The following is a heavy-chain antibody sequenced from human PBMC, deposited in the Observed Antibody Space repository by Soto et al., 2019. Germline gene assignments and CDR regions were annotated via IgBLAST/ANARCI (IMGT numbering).Heavy chain of an antibody. J-gene: IGHJ4*02. CDR2: IYSGGST. CDR3: ARDPVLPPQIRLGELSPPGY. V-gene: IGHV3-66*01. D-gene: IGHD3-16*02. Sequence: TGGSLRLSCAASGFTVSSNYMSWVRQAPGKGLEWVSVIYSGGSTYYADSVKGRFTISRDNSKNTLYLQMNSLRAEDTAVYYCARDPVLPPQIRLGELSPPGYWGQGTLVTVSS. CDR1: GFTVSSNY.